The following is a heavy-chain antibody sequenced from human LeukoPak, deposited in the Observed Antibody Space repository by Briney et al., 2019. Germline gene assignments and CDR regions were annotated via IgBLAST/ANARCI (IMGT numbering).Heavy chain of an antibody. D-gene: IGHD4-23*01. CDR1: AFTFSSYW. J-gene: IGHJ4*02. CDR2: MKEDGGEI. Sequence: TGGSLRLSCEASAFTFSSYWMSWVRQAPGKGLEWVANMKEDGGEINYVDSVKGRFTISRDNAKNSPFLQMNSLRVEDTAVYYCARDRGYSTFDYWGQGTLVTVSS. CDR3: ARDRGYSTFDY. V-gene: IGHV3-7*01.